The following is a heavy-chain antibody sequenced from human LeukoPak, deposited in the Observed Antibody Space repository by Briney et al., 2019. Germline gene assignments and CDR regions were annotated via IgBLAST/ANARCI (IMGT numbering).Heavy chain of an antibody. CDR1: GFTFSSYG. J-gene: IGHJ5*02. CDR3: AKDSPSYYDFWSGYLGGNWFDP. Sequence: GGSLRLSCAASGFTFSSYGMSWVRQAPGKGLEWVSAISGSGDNTYYADSVKGRFTISRDNSKKMLYLHMKSLRAEDTAVYYCAKDSPSYYDFWSGYLGGNWFDPWGQGTLVTVSS. V-gene: IGHV3-23*01. CDR2: ISGSGDNT. D-gene: IGHD3-3*01.